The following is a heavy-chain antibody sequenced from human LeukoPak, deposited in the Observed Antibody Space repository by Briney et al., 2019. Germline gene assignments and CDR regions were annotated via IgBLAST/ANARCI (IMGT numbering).Heavy chain of an antibody. CDR1: GYTFTGYY. J-gene: IGHJ4*02. D-gene: IGHD3-22*01. CDR2: INPNSGGT. Sequence: GASVKVSCKASGYTFTGYYMHWVRQAPGQGLEWMGWINPNSGGTNYAQKFQGRVTMTRDTSISTAYMELSRLRSDDTAVYYCARDPGVSYYYDSSLFDYWGQGTLVTVSS. CDR3: ARDPGVSYYYDSSLFDY. V-gene: IGHV1-2*02.